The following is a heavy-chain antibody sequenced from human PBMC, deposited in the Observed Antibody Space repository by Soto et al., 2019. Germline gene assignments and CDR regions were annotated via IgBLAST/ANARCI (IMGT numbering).Heavy chain of an antibody. CDR3: ARDQGCYCSGGSCYYCFGMEV. Sequence: GGSLRLSCAASGFTFSSYWMSLVRQAPGKVLEGVANIKQDGSEKYYVYSVKGRFTISRDNAKNSLYLQRNSLRAADTAVYYCARDQGCYCSGGSCYYCFGMEVWGQGTTVTVSS. CDR2: IKQDGSEK. D-gene: IGHD2-15*01. CDR1: GFTFSSYW. J-gene: IGHJ6*02. V-gene: IGHV3-7*01.